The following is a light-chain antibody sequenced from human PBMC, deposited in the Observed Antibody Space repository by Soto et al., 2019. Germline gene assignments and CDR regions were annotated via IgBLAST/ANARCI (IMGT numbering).Light chain of an antibody. J-gene: IGKJ2*01. CDR3: QQYSRYLT. V-gene: IGKV1-5*02. CDR2: EAS. CDR1: RGISSW. Sequence: DIQMTHFLSPRLESVGTRSTIICRASRGISSWLAWYQQKPGKAPNLLIYEASTLESGVPSRFSGSGSGTEFTLTISRLQSDDFATYYCQQYSRYLTFGQGTKLEIK.